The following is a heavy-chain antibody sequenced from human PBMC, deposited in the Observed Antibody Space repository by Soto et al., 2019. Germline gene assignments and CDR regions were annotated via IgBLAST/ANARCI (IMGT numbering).Heavy chain of an antibody. V-gene: IGHV1-69*01. Sequence: QVQLVQSGAEVKKPGSSVKVSCKASGGTFSSYAISWVRQAPGQGREWMGGIIPIFGTANYAQKFQDRVTSTAEESKNTAYRELSSLRTEDTAVYYCARESLMCSGGSCSSTNAHGMDSWVQGTTVTVSS. CDR1: GGTFSSYA. J-gene: IGHJ6*02. CDR3: ARESLMCSGGSCSSTNAHGMDS. D-gene: IGHD2-15*01. CDR2: IIPIFGTA.